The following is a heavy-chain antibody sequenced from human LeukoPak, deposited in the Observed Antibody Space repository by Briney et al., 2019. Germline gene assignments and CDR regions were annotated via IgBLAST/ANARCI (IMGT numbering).Heavy chain of an antibody. CDR1: GYTFTSYG. J-gene: IGHJ6*03. V-gene: IGHV1-69*13. Sequence: SVKVSCKASGYTFTSYGISWVRQAPGQGLEWMGGIIPIFGTANYAQKFQGRVTITADESTSTAYMELSSLRSDDTAVYYCARVIVLRYFDWYYYYYYYMDVWGKGTTVTISS. CDR2: IIPIFGTA. D-gene: IGHD3-9*01. CDR3: ARVIVLRYFDWYYYYYYYMDV.